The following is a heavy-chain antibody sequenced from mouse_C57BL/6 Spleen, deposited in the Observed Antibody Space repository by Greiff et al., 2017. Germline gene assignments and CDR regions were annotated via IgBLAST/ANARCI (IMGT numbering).Heavy chain of an antibody. Sequence: ESGPGLVKPSQSLSLTCSVTGYSITSGYYWNWIRQFPGNKLEWMGYISYDGSNNYNPSLKNRISLTRDTSKTPFFLKLNSVTTEDTATDYCARPYGNYLAWFAYWGQGTLVTVSA. D-gene: IGHD2-1*01. V-gene: IGHV3-6*01. CDR1: GYSITSGYY. CDR3: ARPYGNYLAWFAY. CDR2: ISYDGSN. J-gene: IGHJ3*01.